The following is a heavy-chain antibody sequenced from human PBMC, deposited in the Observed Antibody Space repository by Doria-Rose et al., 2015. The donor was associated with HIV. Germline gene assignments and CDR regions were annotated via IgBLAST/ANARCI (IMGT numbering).Heavy chain of an antibody. CDR3: ARIKSSRWYHKYYFDF. V-gene: IGHV2-26*01. CDR1: GVSLSSPGMG. J-gene: IGHJ4*02. D-gene: IGHD6-13*01. CDR2: IFSDDER. Sequence: QESGPVPVKPTETLTLTCTVSGVSLSSPGMGVSWIRQPPGKALEWLAHIFSDDERSYNTSLKSRLTITRGTSKSQVVLTMTDMDPVDTATYYCARIKSSRWYHKYYFDFWGQGTLVIVSA.